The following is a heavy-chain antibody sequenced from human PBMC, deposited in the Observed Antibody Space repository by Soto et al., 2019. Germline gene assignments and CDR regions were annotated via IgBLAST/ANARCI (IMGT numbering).Heavy chain of an antibody. CDR3: ARDYPTYYDFWSGYSGGMDV. CDR1: GGSISSYY. D-gene: IGHD3-3*01. CDR2: IYYSGST. V-gene: IGHV4-59*01. Sequence: SETLSLTRTVSGGSISSYYWSWIRQPPGKGLEWIGYIYYSGSTNYNPSLKSRVTISVDTSKNQFSLKLSSVTAADTAVYYCARDYPTYYDFWSGYSGGMDVWGQGTTVTVSS. J-gene: IGHJ6*02.